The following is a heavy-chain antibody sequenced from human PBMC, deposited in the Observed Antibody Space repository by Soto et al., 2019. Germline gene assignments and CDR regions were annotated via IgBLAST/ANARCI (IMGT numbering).Heavy chain of an antibody. CDR3: ARFVPDHCSSTSCPLNFDY. J-gene: IGHJ4*02. Sequence: GESLKISCKGSGYSFTSYWISWVRQMPGKGLEWMGRIDPSDSYTNYSPSFQGHVTISADKSISTAYLQWSSLKASDTAMYYCARFVPDHCSSTSCPLNFDYWGQGTLVTASS. CDR1: GYSFTSYW. CDR2: IDPSDSYT. V-gene: IGHV5-10-1*01. D-gene: IGHD2-2*01.